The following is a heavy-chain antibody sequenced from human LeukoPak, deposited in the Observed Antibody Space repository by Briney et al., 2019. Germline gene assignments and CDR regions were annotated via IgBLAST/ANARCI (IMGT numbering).Heavy chain of an antibody. Sequence: GRSLTLSCAASGFTFSSYGMHWLRQAPGKGLEWVAVISYDGSNKYYADSVKGRFTISRDNSKNTLYLQMNSLRAEDMAVYYCAKEGYYYDSSGYNYYYGMDVWGQGPTVTVSS. D-gene: IGHD3-22*01. CDR2: ISYDGSNK. CDR3: AKEGYYYDSSGYNYYYGMDV. CDR1: GFTFSSYG. J-gene: IGHJ6*02. V-gene: IGHV3-30*18.